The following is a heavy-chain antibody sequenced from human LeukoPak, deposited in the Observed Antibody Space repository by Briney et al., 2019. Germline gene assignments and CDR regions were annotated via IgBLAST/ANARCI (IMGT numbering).Heavy chain of an antibody. CDR1: GYTFTSYY. V-gene: IGHV1-46*01. J-gene: IGHJ3*02. D-gene: IGHD3-22*01. CDR3: ARVIYYDSSGYTDAFDI. Sequence: ASVKVSCKASGYTFTSYYMHWVRQAPGQGLEWMGIINPSGGSTSCAQKFQGRVTMTRDMSTSTVYMELSSLRSEDTAVYYCARVIYYDSSGYTDAFDIWGQGTMVTVSS. CDR2: INPSGGST.